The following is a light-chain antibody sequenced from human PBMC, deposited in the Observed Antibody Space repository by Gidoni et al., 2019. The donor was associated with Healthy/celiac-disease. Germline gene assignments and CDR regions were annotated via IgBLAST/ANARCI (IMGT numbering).Light chain of an antibody. Sequence: IMLTHSPGTLSLSPGERATLSCRASQSVSSNYLDWYQQKPGQAPRLLIYDASSRATGIPDRFSGSGSGTDFTLTISRLEPEDFAVYYCQQYGSSPYTFGQGTKLEIK. CDR3: QQYGSSPYT. CDR2: DAS. V-gene: IGKV3-20*01. CDR1: QSVSSNY. J-gene: IGKJ2*01.